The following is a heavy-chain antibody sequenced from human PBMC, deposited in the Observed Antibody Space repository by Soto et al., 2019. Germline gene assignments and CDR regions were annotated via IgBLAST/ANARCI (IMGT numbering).Heavy chain of an antibody. CDR3: ARDLLLGYFFDY. CDR1: GFTFSSYA. CDR2: ISYDGSNK. D-gene: IGHD2-15*01. Sequence: PGGSLRLSCAASGFTFSSYAMHWVRQAPGKGLEWVAVISYDGSNKYYAGSVKGRFTISRDNSKNTLYLQMNSLRAEDTAVYYCARDLLLGYFFDYWGQGTLVTVSS. V-gene: IGHV3-30-3*01. J-gene: IGHJ4*02.